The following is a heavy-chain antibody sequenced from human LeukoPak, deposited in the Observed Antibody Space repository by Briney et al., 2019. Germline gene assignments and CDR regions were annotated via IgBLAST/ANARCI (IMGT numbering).Heavy chain of an antibody. Sequence: GASVKVSCKASGYTFTGYYMHWMRQAPGQGLEWMGWINPNSGGTDYAQKFQGRVTMTRDTSISTAYMELSRLRSDDTAVYYCARERDDYGDYLYYYGMDVWGQGTTVTVSS. CDR2: INPNSGGT. J-gene: IGHJ6*02. V-gene: IGHV1-2*02. CDR1: GYTFTGYY. CDR3: ARERDDYGDYLYYYGMDV. D-gene: IGHD4-17*01.